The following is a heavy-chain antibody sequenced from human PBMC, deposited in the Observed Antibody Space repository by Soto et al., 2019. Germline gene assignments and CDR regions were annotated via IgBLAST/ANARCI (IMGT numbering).Heavy chain of an antibody. CDR1: GGSISSSSYY. CDR3: ARQSELIPYYFDY. J-gene: IGHJ4*02. V-gene: IGHV4-39*01. D-gene: IGHD3-10*01. Sequence: SETLSLTCTVSGGSISSSSYYWGWIRQPPGKGLEWIGSIYYSGSTYYKPSLKSRVTISVDTSKNQFSLKLSSVTAADTAVYYCARQSELIPYYFDYWGQGTLVTVSS. CDR2: IYYSGST.